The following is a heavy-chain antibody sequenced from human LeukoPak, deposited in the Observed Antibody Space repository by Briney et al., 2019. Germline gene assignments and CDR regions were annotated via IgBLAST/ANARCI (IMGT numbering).Heavy chain of an antibody. CDR2: INTNTGNP. CDR1: GYTFTSYA. D-gene: IGHD6-19*01. V-gene: IGHV7-4-1*02. CDR3: ARDNQQWLVYGGAFEI. J-gene: IGHJ3*02. Sequence: AASVTVSCKASGYTFTSYAMNWVRQAPGQGLEWMGWINTNTGNPTYAQGFTGRYVFSLDTSVSTAYLQISSLKAEDTAVYYCARDNQQWLVYGGAFEIWGQGTMVTVSS.